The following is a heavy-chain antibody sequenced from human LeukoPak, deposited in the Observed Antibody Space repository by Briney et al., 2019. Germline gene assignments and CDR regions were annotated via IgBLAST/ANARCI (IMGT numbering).Heavy chain of an antibody. J-gene: IGHJ3*02. CDR1: GGSISSGGYY. D-gene: IGHD2-15*01. Sequence: ASETLSLTCTASGGSISSGGYYGSWIRQHPGKGLEWIGYIYYSGSTYYNPSLKSRVTISVDTSKNQFSLKLSSVTAADTAVYYCARESAYCSGGSCPFKIWGQGTMVTVSS. V-gene: IGHV4-31*03. CDR2: IYYSGST. CDR3: ARESAYCSGGSCPFKI.